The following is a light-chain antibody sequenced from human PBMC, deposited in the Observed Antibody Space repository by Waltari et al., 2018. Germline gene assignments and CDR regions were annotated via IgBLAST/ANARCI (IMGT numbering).Light chain of an antibody. J-gene: IGLJ1*01. V-gene: IGLV3-19*01. CDR2: GKN. CDR3: NSRDSRGHPLV. CDR1: SLRHDF. Sequence: SSELTQDPVVSVALGQTVRITFKGDSLRHDFANWYHQQTGPAPVLVMYGKNNRPSGIPDRFSGSYSGTTASLIITGAQAEDEGDYYCNSRDSRGHPLVFGTGTKVTVL.